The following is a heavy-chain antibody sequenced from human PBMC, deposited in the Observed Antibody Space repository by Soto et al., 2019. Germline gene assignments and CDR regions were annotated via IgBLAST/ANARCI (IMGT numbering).Heavy chain of an antibody. CDR1: GFTFNNCG. Sequence: GGSLRLSCAASGFTFNNCGMHWVRQAPGKGLEWVSGISWDSGTIGYADSVKGRFTISRDDAKNSLYLQMNSLRREDTALYYCVQGRYPTMATPLDHWGQGTLVTGSS. D-gene: IGHD1-1*01. V-gene: IGHV3-9*01. CDR3: VQGRYPTMATPLDH. J-gene: IGHJ5*02. CDR2: ISWDSGTI.